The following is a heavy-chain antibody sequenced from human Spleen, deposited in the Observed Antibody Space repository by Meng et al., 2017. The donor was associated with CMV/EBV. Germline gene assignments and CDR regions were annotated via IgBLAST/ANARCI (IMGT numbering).Heavy chain of an antibody. CDR1: GFAVSDNY. D-gene: IGHD6-19*01. J-gene: IGHJ4*02. V-gene: IGHV3-66*03. CDR2: MYSLGSI. Sequence: GESLKISCAASGFAVSDNYMIWVRQSPVKGLEWVSIMYSLGSIYYADSVKGRFTISRDNSKNTLYLQMNRLRVEDTALYYCAKGGPQWLVESYFDYWGQGTLVTVSS. CDR3: AKGGPQWLVESYFDY.